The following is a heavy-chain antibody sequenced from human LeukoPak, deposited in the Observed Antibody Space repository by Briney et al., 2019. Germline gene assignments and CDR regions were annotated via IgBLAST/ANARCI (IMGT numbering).Heavy chain of an antibody. CDR2: IRSKANNYAT. CDR1: GFIFSDST. V-gene: IGHV3-73*01. CDR3: IRGATSGSYYGFDV. J-gene: IGHJ6*02. Sequence: LTGGSLRLSCAASGFIFSDSTVHWVRQASGTGLGWVGRIRSKANNYATAYATSVQGRFTLSRDDSKNTAYLQMNSLKIEDTAVYYCIRGATSGSYYGFDVWGQGATVTV. D-gene: IGHD4/OR15-4a*01.